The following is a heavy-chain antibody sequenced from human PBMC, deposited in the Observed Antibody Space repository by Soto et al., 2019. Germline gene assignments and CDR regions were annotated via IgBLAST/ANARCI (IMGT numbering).Heavy chain of an antibody. Sequence: SVKVSCKASGGTFSSYAISWVLQAPGQGLEWMGGIIPIFGTANYAQKFQGRVTITADESTSTAYMELSSLRSEDTAVYYCARDSNDFWSGYFSSGYYYGMDVWGQGTTVTVSS. V-gene: IGHV1-69*13. CDR2: IIPIFGTA. J-gene: IGHJ6*02. CDR1: GGTFSSYA. D-gene: IGHD3-3*01. CDR3: ARDSNDFWSGYFSSGYYYGMDV.